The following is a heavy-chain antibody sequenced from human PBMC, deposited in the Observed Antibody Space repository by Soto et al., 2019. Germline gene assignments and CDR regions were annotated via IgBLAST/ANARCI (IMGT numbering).Heavy chain of an antibody. J-gene: IGHJ4*02. Sequence: SETLSLTCTVSGYSIRSSTYFWGWVRQPPGKGLEWIGSIYYSGSTYYNPSLKSRVTISVDTPKNHLSLKLSSVTAADTTVYYGARHLGEGYFDYWGQGTLVTVSS. CDR3: ARHLGEGYFDY. CDR1: GYSIRSSTYF. CDR2: IYYSGST. V-gene: IGHV4-39*01.